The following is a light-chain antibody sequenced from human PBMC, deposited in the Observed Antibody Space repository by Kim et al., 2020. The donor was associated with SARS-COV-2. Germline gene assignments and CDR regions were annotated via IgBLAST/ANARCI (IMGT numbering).Light chain of an antibody. V-gene: IGLV3-19*01. CDR2: AKT. Sequence: ALGQTVRITCQGDSLRTYHASWYQQKPGQAPLLVIYAKTNRPSGIPDRFSGSSSGNTASLTITGTQAEDEADYYCNSRDSSGNHVLFSGGTQLTVL. CDR3: NSRDSSGNHVL. J-gene: IGLJ2*01. CDR1: SLRTYH.